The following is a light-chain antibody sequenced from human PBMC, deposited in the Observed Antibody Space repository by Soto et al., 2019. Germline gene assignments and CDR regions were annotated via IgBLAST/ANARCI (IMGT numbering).Light chain of an antibody. Sequence: NFMLTEPHSVSESPGKTVTISCTRSSGSIASNYVQWYQQRPGSAPTTVIYEDNQRPSGVPDRFSGSIDNSSNSASLTISGLKTEDESDYYCQPYDSSNPVAFGGGTKLTVL. CDR3: QPYDSSNPVA. CDR2: EDN. V-gene: IGLV6-57*04. CDR1: SGSIASNY. J-gene: IGLJ2*01.